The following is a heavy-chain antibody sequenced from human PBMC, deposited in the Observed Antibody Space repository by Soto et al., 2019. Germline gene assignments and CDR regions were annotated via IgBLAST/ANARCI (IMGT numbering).Heavy chain of an antibody. V-gene: IGHV3-30*13. D-gene: IGHD5-18*01. Sequence: QAQLVESGGGVVQPGRSLRLSCAASGFAFSSYGMHWVRQAPGTGLEWVAVISYDGSLQHYADSVKGRFTISRDNSKNWVLLQISSLRAEATAVYYCVSDRGYGHASVPYSWGQGTLVSVSS. CDR3: VSDRGYGHASVPYS. CDR2: ISYDGSLQ. CDR1: GFAFSSYG. J-gene: IGHJ4*02.